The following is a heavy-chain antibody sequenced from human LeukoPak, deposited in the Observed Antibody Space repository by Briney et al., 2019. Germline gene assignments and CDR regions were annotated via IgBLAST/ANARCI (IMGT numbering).Heavy chain of an antibody. CDR3: AKVKGEVIGAFDI. CDR2: ISYDGNNR. V-gene: IGHV3-30*18. CDR1: RFTFSSYG. J-gene: IGHJ3*02. D-gene: IGHD3-16*01. Sequence: GRSLRLSCAASRFTFSSYGMHWVRQAPGKGLEWVAVISYDGNNRYYADSVKGRFTISRYNSKNTLYLQMNSLRAEDTAVYYCAKVKGEVIGAFDIWGQGTMVTVSS.